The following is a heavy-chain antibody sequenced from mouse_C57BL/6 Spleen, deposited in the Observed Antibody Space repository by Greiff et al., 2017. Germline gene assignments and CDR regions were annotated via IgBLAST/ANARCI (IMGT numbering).Heavy chain of an antibody. CDR3: ARSPPHYYGSSY. Sequence: QVQLQQPGAELVRPGTSVKLSCKASGYTFTSYWMHWVKQRPGQGLEWIGVIDPSDSYTNYNQKFKGKATLTVDTSSSTAYMQLSSLTSEDSAVYYCARSPPHYYGSSYWGQGTTLTVSS. CDR2: IDPSDSYT. D-gene: IGHD1-1*01. V-gene: IGHV1-59*01. J-gene: IGHJ2*01. CDR1: GYTFTSYW.